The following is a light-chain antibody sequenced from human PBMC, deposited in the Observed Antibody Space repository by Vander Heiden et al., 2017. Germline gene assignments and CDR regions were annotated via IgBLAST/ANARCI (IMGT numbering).Light chain of an antibody. CDR2: EVN. Sequence: QSALSHPPPASRSPVQPLTVSCTGTSDDIGGYKYVSWYQQPPGKAPRLMIYEVNKRPSGVPDRFSGSKSGNTASLTVSRLQAEDEADYYCSSYAGSNSLVFGGGTRLTVL. CDR1: SDDIGGYKY. V-gene: IGLV2-8*01. CDR3: SSYAGSNSLV. J-gene: IGLJ2*01.